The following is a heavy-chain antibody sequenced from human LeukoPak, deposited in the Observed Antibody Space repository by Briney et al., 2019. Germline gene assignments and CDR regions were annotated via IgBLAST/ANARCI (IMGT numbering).Heavy chain of an antibody. CDR1: GCSFSSYC. D-gene: IGHD6-13*01. Sequence: GGSLRLSCAASGCSFSSYCMHWVRQAPGKGLEWVAVISFDGSKKYYADSVKGRFTTCRDNSKNSLYLQLNSLRAEDMAVYYCAKDSYASSLWGYFHHCGQGTLVTVSS. CDR3: AKDSYASSLWGYFHH. CDR2: ISFDGSKK. J-gene: IGHJ1*01. V-gene: IGHV3-30*18.